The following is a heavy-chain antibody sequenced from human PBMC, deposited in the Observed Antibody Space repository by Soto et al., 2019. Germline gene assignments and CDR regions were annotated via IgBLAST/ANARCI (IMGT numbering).Heavy chain of an antibody. CDR1: GYIFTTYW. CDR2: IYPTDSDT. CDR3: ARSGYSSHGMDV. V-gene: IGHV5-51*01. D-gene: IGHD5-12*01. Sequence: GESLKISCQGSGYIFTTYWIGWVRQMPGKGLEWMGIIYPTDSDTRYSPSFQGQVTISADKSITTAYLQWSSLRASDTAVYYCARSGYSSHGMDVRGQGTTVTVSS. J-gene: IGHJ6*02.